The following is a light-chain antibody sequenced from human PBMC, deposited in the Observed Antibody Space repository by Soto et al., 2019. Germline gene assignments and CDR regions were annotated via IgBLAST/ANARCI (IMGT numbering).Light chain of an antibody. Sequence: DIQMTQSPSTLSGSVGDRVTITCRASQTISSWLAWYQQKPGKAPKLLIYKASTLKSGVTSRLRGSGSGTEFTLTISSLQPDDFATYYCQHYNSYSEAFGQGTKVDIK. CDR3: QHYNSYSEA. J-gene: IGKJ1*01. CDR2: KAS. V-gene: IGKV1-5*03. CDR1: QTISSW.